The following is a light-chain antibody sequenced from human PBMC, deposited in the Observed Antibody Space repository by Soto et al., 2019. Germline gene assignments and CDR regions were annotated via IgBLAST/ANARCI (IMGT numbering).Light chain of an antibody. CDR2: GAS. V-gene: IGKV3-20*01. CDR1: QSVSSSY. J-gene: IGKJ3*01. CDR3: QQYGSSPQT. Sequence: EIVLTQSPGTLSLSPGERATLSCRASQSVSSSYLAWYQQKPGQAPRLRIYGASSRATGIPDRFSGSGSGTDFPLTISRLEPEDVAVYYCQQYGSSPQTFGPGTKVDIK.